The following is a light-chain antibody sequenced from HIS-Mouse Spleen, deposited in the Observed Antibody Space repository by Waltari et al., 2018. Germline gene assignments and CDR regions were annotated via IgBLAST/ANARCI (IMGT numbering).Light chain of an antibody. CDR3: QQFNNYPLT. CDR2: DAS. CDR1: QSVSSY. J-gene: IGKJ4*01. Sequence: EIVLTQSPATLSLSPGERATLSCRASQSVSSYLAWYQQEPGQAPRLLIYDASNRATGIPARFSGSGSGTDFTLTISSLEPEDFAVYYCQQFNNYPLTFGGGTKVEIK. V-gene: IGKV3-11*01.